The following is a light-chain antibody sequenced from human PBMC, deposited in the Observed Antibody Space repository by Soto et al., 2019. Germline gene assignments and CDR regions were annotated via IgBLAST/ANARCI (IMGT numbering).Light chain of an antibody. J-gene: IGLJ1*01. CDR1: SSDVGGYNY. Sequence: QSALTQPASVSGSPGQSITISCPGTSSDVGGYNYVSWYQQHPGKAPKLMIYEVSNRPSGVSNRFSGSKSGNTASLTISGLQAEDEAAYYCSSYTSRSTRYVFGTGTKATV. CDR2: EVS. V-gene: IGLV2-14*01. CDR3: SSYTSRSTRYV.